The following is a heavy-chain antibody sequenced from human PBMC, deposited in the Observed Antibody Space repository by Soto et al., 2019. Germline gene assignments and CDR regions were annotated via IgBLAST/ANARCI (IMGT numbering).Heavy chain of an antibody. CDR3: ARARDDSSGYFDS. D-gene: IGHD3-22*01. CDR1: GFTFSSSW. CDR2: IKQDGSDK. J-gene: IGHJ4*02. V-gene: IGHV3-7*01. Sequence: GGSLRLSCAASGFTFSSSWMSWVRQAPGKGLEWVANIKQDGSDKYYVDSAKGQFTISRYNAKNSLYLQMNSLRAEDTAVYYCARARDDSSGYFDSWGQGTLVTVSS.